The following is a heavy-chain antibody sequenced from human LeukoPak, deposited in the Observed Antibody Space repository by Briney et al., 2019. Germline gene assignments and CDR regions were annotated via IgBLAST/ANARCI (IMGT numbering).Heavy chain of an antibody. CDR3: ARGSAFDI. V-gene: IGHV3-74*01. CDR1: GFTFSSNG. Sequence: GGSLRLSCAAPGFTFSSNGRNWVGQAPGKGLVWVSRINSDGSSTSYADSVKGRFTISRDNAKNTLYLQMNGLRAEDTAVYYCARGSAFDIWGQGTMVTVSS. J-gene: IGHJ3*02. CDR2: INSDGSST.